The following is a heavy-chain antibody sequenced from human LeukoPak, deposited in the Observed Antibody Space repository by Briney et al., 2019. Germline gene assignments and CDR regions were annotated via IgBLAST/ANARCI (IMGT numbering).Heavy chain of an antibody. V-gene: IGHV3-66*01. CDR3: TRGGSVPATRSFDY. Sequence: PGGSLRLSCSASGFTVSSDYMSWVRQAPGKGLAWLSVIYSGDSTYYADSVKGRFTISRDNSKNTVYLQMNSLRVEDTAVYYCTRGGSVPATRSFDYWGQGTLVTVSP. J-gene: IGHJ4*02. D-gene: IGHD6-19*01. CDR2: IYSGDST. CDR1: GFTVSSDY.